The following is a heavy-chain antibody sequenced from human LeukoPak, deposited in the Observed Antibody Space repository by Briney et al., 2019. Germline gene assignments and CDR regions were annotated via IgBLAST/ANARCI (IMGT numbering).Heavy chain of an antibody. CDR2: INHSGST. V-gene: IGHV4-34*01. CDR1: GGSFSGYY. Sequence: SETLSLTCAVYGGSFSGYYWSWIRQPPGKGLEWIGEINHSGSTNYNPSLKSRVTISVDTSKNQFSLKLSSVTAADTAVYYCARGMATTLMYYFDCWGQGTLVTVSS. D-gene: IGHD5-12*01. CDR3: ARGMATTLMYYFDC. J-gene: IGHJ4*02.